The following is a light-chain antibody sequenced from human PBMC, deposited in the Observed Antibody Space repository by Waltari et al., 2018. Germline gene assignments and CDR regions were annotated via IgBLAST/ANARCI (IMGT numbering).Light chain of an antibody. CDR1: QSISTD. V-gene: IGKV3-15*01. J-gene: IGKJ1*01. CDR3: QQYNNWPGT. CDR2: AAS. Sequence: EIVMTQSPATLSVSPGERATLSCRARQSISTDLAWYQQKPGQAPRLLIYAASTRATGIPASFSGSGSGTDFTLTISSLQSEDFAVYYCQQYNNWPGTFGQGTKVEIK.